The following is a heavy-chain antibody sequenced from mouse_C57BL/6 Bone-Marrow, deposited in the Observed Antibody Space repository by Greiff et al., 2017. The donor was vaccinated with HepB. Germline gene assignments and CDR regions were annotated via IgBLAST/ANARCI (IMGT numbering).Heavy chain of an antibody. CDR3: ARYYGSSYWYFDV. CDR2: IDPENGDT. CDR1: GFNIKDDY. V-gene: IGHV14-4*01. J-gene: IGHJ1*03. D-gene: IGHD1-1*01. Sequence: EVKLQESGAELVRPGASVKLSCTASGFNIKDDYMHWAKQRPEQGLEWIGWIDPENGDTEYASKFQGKATITADTSSNTAYLQLSSLTSEDSAVYYCARYYGSSYWYFDVWGTGTTVTVSS.